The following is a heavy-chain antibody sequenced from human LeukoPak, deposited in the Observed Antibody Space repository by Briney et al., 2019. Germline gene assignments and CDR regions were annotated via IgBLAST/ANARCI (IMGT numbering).Heavy chain of an antibody. V-gene: IGHV4-59*08. CDR2: IYYSGST. Sequence: SETLSLTCTASGGSISSYYWSWIRQPPGKGLEWIGYIYYSGSTNYNPSLKSRVTISVDTSKNQFSLKLSSVTAADTAVYYCARHIVATIFPFDYWGQGTLVTVSS. J-gene: IGHJ4*02. CDR3: ARHIVATIFPFDY. D-gene: IGHD5-12*01. CDR1: GGSISSYY.